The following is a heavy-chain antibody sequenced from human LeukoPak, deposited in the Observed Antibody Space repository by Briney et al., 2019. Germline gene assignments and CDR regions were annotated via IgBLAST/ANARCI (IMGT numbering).Heavy chain of an antibody. CDR3: ARDITYYYGSGSYYGNFDY. D-gene: IGHD3-10*01. V-gene: IGHV1-3*01. CDR1: GYTFTSYA. J-gene: IGHJ4*02. Sequence: ASVKVSCKASGYTFTSYAMHWVRQAPGQRLEWMGWINAGNGNTKYSQKFQGRVTITRDTSASTAYMELSSLRSEDTAVYYCARDITYYYGSGSYYGNFDYWGQGTLVTVSS. CDR2: INAGNGNT.